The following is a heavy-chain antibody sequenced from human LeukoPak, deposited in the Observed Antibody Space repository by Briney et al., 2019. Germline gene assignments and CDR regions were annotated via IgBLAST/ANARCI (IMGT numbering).Heavy chain of an antibody. J-gene: IGHJ3*02. CDR1: GYRFTSYW. Sequence: GGSLKISCKGSGYRFTSYWIGWVRPMPGKSLEWIGIIYPGDSDARYSPSFQGQVTISADKSISTAYLQWSSLKASDTAMYYCARQYYDFWSGSTPGAFDIWGQGTMVTVSS. V-gene: IGHV5-51*01. D-gene: IGHD3-3*01. CDR2: IYPGDSDA. CDR3: ARQYYDFWSGSTPGAFDI.